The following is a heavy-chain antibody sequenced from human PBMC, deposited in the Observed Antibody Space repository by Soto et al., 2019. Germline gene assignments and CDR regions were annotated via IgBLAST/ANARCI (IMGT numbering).Heavy chain of an antibody. D-gene: IGHD5-18*01. V-gene: IGHV1-18*01. J-gene: IGHJ4*02. CDR2: ISAYNGNT. CDR1: GYTFTSYG. Sequence: GASVKVSCKASGYTFTSYGISWVRQAPGQGLEWMGWISAYNGNTNYAQKLQGRVTMTTDTSTSTAYMELRSLRSDDTAVYYCAREYVDTAMVTGYFYYWGQGTLVTVSS. CDR3: AREYVDTAMVTGYFYY.